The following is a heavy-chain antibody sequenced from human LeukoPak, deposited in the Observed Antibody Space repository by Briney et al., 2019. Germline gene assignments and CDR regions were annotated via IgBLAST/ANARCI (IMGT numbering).Heavy chain of an antibody. J-gene: IGHJ4*02. V-gene: IGHV3-23*01. CDR2: MGSNI. Sequence: GGSLTLSCAASGFALSSNAMSWVRQAPGKGLEWVSAMGSNIYYADSVKGRFTISRDDSKNTLYLQMNSLRLEDTAVYYCAKDDGLHNFDYWGQGRLATVSS. CDR1: GFALSSNA. CDR3: AKDDGLHNFDY. D-gene: IGHD4-11*01.